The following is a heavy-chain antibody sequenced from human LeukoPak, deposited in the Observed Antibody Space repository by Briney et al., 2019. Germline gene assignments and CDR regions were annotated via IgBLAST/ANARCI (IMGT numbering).Heavy chain of an antibody. D-gene: IGHD6-19*01. CDR1: GFTFSSYE. J-gene: IGHJ4*02. Sequence: GGFLRLSCAASGFTFSSYEMNWVRQAPGKGLEWVSYISSSGSTIYYADSVKGRFTISRDNAKNSLYLQMNSLRAEDTAVYYCAREAVAGTFDYWGQGTLVTVSS. CDR2: ISSSGSTI. V-gene: IGHV3-48*03. CDR3: AREAVAGTFDY.